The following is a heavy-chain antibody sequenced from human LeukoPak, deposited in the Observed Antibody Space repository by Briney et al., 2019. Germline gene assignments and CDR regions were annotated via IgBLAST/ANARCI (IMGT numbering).Heavy chain of an antibody. CDR3: ARAAKSGPNMWYFDY. Sequence: ASVKVSCKASGYTFISYAMNWVRQAPGLGVQLLGEINPNNGVTDYARNFQGRVIMTRDTSNSTVYMELSGLKSDDTAVYYWARAAKSGPNMWYFDYWGQGTLVTVSS. D-gene: IGHD5-12*01. J-gene: IGHJ4*02. CDR2: INPNNGVT. CDR1: GYTFISYA. V-gene: IGHV1-2*02.